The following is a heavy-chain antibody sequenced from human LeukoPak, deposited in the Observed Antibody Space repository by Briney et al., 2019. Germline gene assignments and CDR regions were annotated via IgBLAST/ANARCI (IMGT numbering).Heavy chain of an antibody. CDR2: ISHDGTNK. Sequence: GRSLRLSCAASGFAFSRYGMHWVRQAPGKGLEGVALISHDGTNKNHADSVKGRFTISRDNSNNTLYLQMNSLRPEDTAVYYCARVPGWSGSYFHFDYWGQGTLVAVSS. CDR3: ARVPGWSGSYFHFDY. D-gene: IGHD1-26*01. CDR1: GFAFSRYG. V-gene: IGHV3-30*03. J-gene: IGHJ4*02.